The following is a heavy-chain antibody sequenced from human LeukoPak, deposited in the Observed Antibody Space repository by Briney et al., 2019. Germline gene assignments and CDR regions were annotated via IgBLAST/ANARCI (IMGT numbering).Heavy chain of an antibody. J-gene: IGHJ4*02. V-gene: IGHV1-46*01. CDR1: GYTFSAYY. CDR3: ARLLVGARAFDY. CDR2: INPSGGST. Sequence: ASVKVSCKASGYTFSAYYMHWVRQAPGQGLEWMGIINPSGGSTSYAQKFQGRVTMTRDTSTSTVYMELSSLRSEDTAVYYCARLLVGARAFDYWGQGTLVTVSS. D-gene: IGHD1-26*01.